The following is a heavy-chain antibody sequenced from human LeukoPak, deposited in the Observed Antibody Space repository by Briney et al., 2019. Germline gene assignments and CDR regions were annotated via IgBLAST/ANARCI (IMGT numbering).Heavy chain of an antibody. D-gene: IGHD6-19*01. CDR3: ARESNSGWRSLDY. Sequence: SVKVSCKASGGTFNSYAISWVRQAPGQGLEWMGGILRILGTANYAQKFQGRVTITTDESTSTAYMELSSLRSEDTAVYYCARESNSGWRSLDYWGQGALVTVSS. CDR2: ILRILGTA. CDR1: GGTFNSYA. J-gene: IGHJ4*02. V-gene: IGHV1-69*05.